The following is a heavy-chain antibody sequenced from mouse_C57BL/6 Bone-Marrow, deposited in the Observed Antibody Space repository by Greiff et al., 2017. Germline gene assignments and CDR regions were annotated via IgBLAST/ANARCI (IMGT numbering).Heavy chain of an antibody. D-gene: IGHD1-1*01. CDR1: GYSITSGYY. CDR3: ARASTRAWFAY. Sequence: VQLKESGPGLVKPSQSLSLTCSVTGYSITSGYYWNWIRQFPGNKLEWMGYISYDGSNNYNPSLKNRISITRDTSKNQFFLKLNSVTTEDTATYYCARASTRAWFAYWGQGTLVTVSA. CDR2: ISYDGSN. J-gene: IGHJ3*01. V-gene: IGHV3-6*01.